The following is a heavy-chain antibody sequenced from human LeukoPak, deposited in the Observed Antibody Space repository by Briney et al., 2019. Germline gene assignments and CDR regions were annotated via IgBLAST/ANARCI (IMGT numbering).Heavy chain of an antibody. Sequence: GASVKVSCKASGYTFTGYYMHWVRQAPGQGLEWMGWINPNSGDTNYAQKFQGRVTMTRDTSISTAYMELSRLRSDDTAVYYCARDRHNSSWYGGNFDYWGQGTLVTVSS. J-gene: IGHJ4*02. CDR2: INPNSGDT. CDR3: ARDRHNSSWYGGNFDY. CDR1: GYTFTGYY. V-gene: IGHV1-2*02. D-gene: IGHD6-13*01.